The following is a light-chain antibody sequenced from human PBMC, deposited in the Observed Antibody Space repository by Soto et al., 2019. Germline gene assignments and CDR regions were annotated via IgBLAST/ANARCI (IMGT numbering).Light chain of an antibody. CDR3: QQYNTYWT. V-gene: IGKV1-5*03. CDR2: AAS. Sequence: DIQMTQSPSTLSASVGDRVTITCRASQSISSWLAWYQQKPGKAPKLLIYAASSLESGVPSRFSGSGSGSEFPLTLSSLQPDDFATYYCQQYNTYWTFGQGTKVEIK. CDR1: QSISSW. J-gene: IGKJ1*01.